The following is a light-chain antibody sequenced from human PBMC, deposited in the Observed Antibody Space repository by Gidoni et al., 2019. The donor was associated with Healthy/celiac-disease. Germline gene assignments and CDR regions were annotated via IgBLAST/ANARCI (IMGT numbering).Light chain of an antibody. J-gene: IGKJ1*01. Sequence: IQMTQSPSSLSASVGDRVTITCRASQSISRYLNWYQQKPGKAPKLLMYAASSLQSGVPSRVSGSGSGTDFTLTISSLQVEDVATYYCQQSYITPRTFGQGTKVEIK. CDR2: AAS. V-gene: IGKV1-39*01. CDR1: QSISRY. CDR3: QQSYITPRT.